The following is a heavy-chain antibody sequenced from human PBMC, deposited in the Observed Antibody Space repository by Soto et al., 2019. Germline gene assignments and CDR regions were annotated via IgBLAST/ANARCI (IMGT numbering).Heavy chain of an antibody. CDR2: LIPVFQTA. CDR1: GGLFSSYP. V-gene: IGHV1-69*13. D-gene: IGHD3-22*01. J-gene: IGHJ4*02. Sequence: ASVKVSCKASGGLFSSYPISWVRQVPGQGLEWMGGLIPVFQTAYYTQRFQGRVTITADESTNTAYMELSSLRSEHTAIYYWARGGSGYTWFNEFWGQGTLVTVSS. CDR3: ARGGSGYTWFNEF.